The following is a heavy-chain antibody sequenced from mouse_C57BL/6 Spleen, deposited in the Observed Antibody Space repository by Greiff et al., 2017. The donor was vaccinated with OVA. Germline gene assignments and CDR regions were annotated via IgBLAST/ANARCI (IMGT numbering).Heavy chain of an antibody. CDR3: ARHEDGIDYGSSYGWYFDV. CDR2: FYPGSGSI. CDR1: GYTFTEYT. J-gene: IGHJ1*03. V-gene: IGHV1-62-2*01. D-gene: IGHD1-1*01. Sequence: QVQLQQSGAELVKPGASVKLSCKASGYTFTEYTIHWVKQRSGQGLEWIGWFYPGSGSIKYNEKFKDKATLTADKSSSTVYMELSRLTSEDSAVYFCARHEDGIDYGSSYGWYFDVWGTGTTVTVSS.